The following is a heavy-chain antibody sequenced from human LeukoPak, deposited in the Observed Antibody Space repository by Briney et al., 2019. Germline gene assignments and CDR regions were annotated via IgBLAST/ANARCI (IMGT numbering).Heavy chain of an antibody. CDR1: GYTFTSYY. CDR3: ARGDIAARPGGDGMDV. V-gene: IGHV1-46*01. D-gene: IGHD6-6*01. J-gene: IGHJ6*02. CDR2: INPSVCST. Sequence: ASVKVSCKASGYTFTSYYMHWVRQAPGQGLEWMGIINPSVCSTSYAQKFQGRVTMTRDPSTRTVYMELSSLRSEDTAVYYCARGDIAARPGGDGMDVWGQGTTVTVSS.